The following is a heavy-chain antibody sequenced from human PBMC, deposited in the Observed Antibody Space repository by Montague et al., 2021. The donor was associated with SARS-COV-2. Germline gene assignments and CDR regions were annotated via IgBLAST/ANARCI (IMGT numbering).Heavy chain of an antibody. CDR2: SYYMSKWYN. CDR3: ARIPVGSKYYFDF. V-gene: IGHV6-1*01. J-gene: IGHJ4*02. D-gene: IGHD4-11*01. Sequence: CAISGDSVCSILPTRNWLRQSPSRGLQRLVMSYYMSKWYNGYAESVKSRITIDPDTSKHQFSLHLNSVPPEDTAVYYCARIPVGSKYYFDFWGQGTLVTVSS. CDR1: GDSVCSILPT.